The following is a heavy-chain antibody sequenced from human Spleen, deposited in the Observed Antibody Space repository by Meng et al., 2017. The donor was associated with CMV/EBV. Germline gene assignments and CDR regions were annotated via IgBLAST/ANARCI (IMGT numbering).Heavy chain of an antibody. CDR2: ISDSGGTT. CDR3: ARDRWQRSVFDY. CDR1: GFTFNCYA. V-gene: IGHV3-23*01. D-gene: IGHD5-12*01. Sequence: CEASGFTFNCYAMHWVRQAPGKGLEWVSVISDSGGTTYYADSVKGRFTISRDNSKNTVYLQMNSLRAEDTAVYYCARDRWQRSVFDYWGQGTLVTVSS. J-gene: IGHJ4*02.